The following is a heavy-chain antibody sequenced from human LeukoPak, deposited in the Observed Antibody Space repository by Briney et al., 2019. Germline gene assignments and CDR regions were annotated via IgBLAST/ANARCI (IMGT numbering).Heavy chain of an antibody. D-gene: IGHD6-13*01. J-gene: IGHJ5*02. V-gene: IGHV3-33*01. CDR3: ARVGSSISRHWFDP. CDR1: GFIFSSYT. CDR2: IWYDGTNA. Sequence: PGGSLRLSCAASGFIFSSYTMHWVRQAPGKGLEWVALIWYDGTNAYYADSVKGRFTISRDSSKNTLYLQMNSLRAEDTVLYYCARVGSSISRHWFDPWGQGTLVTVSS.